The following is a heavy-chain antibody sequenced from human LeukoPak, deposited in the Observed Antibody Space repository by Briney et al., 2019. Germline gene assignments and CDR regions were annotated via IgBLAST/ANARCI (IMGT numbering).Heavy chain of an antibody. D-gene: IGHD5-24*01. V-gene: IGHV3-30*02. J-gene: IGHJ3*01. CDR3: AKEMATIRAFDF. CDR2: IRCDGRKK. CDR1: GFTFSSYG. Sequence: GGSLRLSCAASGFTFSSYGMHRVRQAPGKGLEWVAFIRCDGRKKYYADSVKGRFTISRDNSKNTLYLQMNSLRAEDTAVYYCAKEMATIRAFDFWGQGTMVTVSS.